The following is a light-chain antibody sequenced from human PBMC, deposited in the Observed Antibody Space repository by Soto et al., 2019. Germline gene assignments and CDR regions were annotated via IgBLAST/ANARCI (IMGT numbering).Light chain of an antibody. J-gene: IGLJ3*02. V-gene: IGLV2-14*01. CDR3: GSLPTSRIWV. CDR1: SSDFGDDKY. Sequence: QSALTQPASVSGSPGQSITVSCTGSSSDFGDDKYVSWYQQQPGKGPNLLIYEVNSRPSGISNRFSGSKSGNTASLTISGLQVEDEAEYFCGSLPTSRIWVCGGGTKVTVL. CDR2: EVN.